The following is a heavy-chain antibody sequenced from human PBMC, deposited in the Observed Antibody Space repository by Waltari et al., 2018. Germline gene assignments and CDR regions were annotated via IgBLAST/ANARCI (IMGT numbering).Heavy chain of an antibody. J-gene: IGHJ4*02. V-gene: IGHV3-21*01. D-gene: IGHD3-10*01. CDR3: AMAQGSYLDY. CDR2: ISSSSSYI. Sequence: EVQLVESGGGLVKPGGSLRLSCAASGFILSSYSMNWVRQAPGKGLEWVSSISSSSSYIYYADSVKGRFTISRDNAKNSLYLQMNSLRAEDTAVYYCAMAQGSYLDYWGQGTLVTVSS. CDR1: GFILSSYS.